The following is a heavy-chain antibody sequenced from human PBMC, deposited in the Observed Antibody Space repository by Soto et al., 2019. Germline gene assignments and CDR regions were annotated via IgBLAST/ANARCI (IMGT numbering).Heavy chain of an antibody. CDR3: ARGYSRSSYYYYYGMDV. CDR1: GGSISSYY. Sequence: QVQLQESGPGLVKPSETLSLTCTVSGGSISSYYWSWIRQPPGKGLEWIGYIYYSGSTNYNPSLKSRVTISVDTSKNQFSLKLSSVTAADTAVYYCARGYSRSSYYYYYGMDVWGQGTTVTVSS. J-gene: IGHJ6*02. V-gene: IGHV4-59*01. CDR2: IYYSGST. D-gene: IGHD6-13*01.